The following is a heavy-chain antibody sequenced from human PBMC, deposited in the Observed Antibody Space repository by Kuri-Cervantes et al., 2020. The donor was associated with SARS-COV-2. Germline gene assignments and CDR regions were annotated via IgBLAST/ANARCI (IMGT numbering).Heavy chain of an antibody. J-gene: IGHJ6*03. CDR3: ARARGIAVAGTRYYYYYYMDV. Sequence: GGSLRLSCAASGFTFSSYAMHWVRQAPGKGLEWVAVISYDGSNKYYADSVKGRFTISRDNSKNTLYLQMNSLRAEDTSVYYCARARGIAVAGTRYYYYYYMDVWGKGTTVTVSS. CDR2: ISYDGSNK. D-gene: IGHD6-19*01. CDR1: GFTFSSYA. V-gene: IGHV3-30*04.